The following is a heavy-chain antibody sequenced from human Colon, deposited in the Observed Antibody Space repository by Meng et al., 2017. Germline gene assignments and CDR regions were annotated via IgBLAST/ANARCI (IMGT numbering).Heavy chain of an antibody. J-gene: IGHJ4*02. CDR3: ARRMYPLIRSGIDY. CDR1: GFTFSSYW. D-gene: IGHD1-26*01. V-gene: IGHV3-7*01. Sequence: GGSLRLSCAASGFTFSSYWMSWVRQAPGKGLEWVANIKQDGSEKYYVDSVKGRFTISRDNAKNSLYLQMNSLRAEETAVYYCARRMYPLIRSGIDYWGQGTLVTVSS. CDR2: IKQDGSEK.